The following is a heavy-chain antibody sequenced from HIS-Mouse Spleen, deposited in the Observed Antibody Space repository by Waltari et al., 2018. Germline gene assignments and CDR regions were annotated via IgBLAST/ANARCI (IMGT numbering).Heavy chain of an antibody. CDR2: IYYRWRT. Sequence: QLQLQESGPGLVKPSETLSLTCTVSGGSISSSSYYWGWIRPPPGKGLGWVGSIYYRWRTYSNPSLKCRVTISVDTSKNQFSLKLSSVTAADTAVYYCAREIPYSSSWYDWYFDLWGRGTLVTVSS. V-gene: IGHV4-39*07. D-gene: IGHD6-13*01. J-gene: IGHJ2*01. CDR3: AREIPYSSSWYDWYFDL. CDR1: GGSISSSSYY.